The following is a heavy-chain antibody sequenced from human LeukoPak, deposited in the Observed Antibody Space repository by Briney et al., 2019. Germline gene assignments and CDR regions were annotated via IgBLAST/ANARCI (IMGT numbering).Heavy chain of an antibody. D-gene: IGHD3-3*01. Sequence: SETLSLTCTVSGGSISSYYWSWIRQPPGKGLEWIGYIYYSGSTNYNPSLKSRVTISVDTSKNQFSLKLSYVTAADTVVYYCAAGYDFWSGYGGGAFDYSGQGTLVTVSS. CDR1: GGSISSYY. J-gene: IGHJ4*02. CDR3: AAGYDFWSGYGGGAFDY. CDR2: IYYSGST. V-gene: IGHV4-59*01.